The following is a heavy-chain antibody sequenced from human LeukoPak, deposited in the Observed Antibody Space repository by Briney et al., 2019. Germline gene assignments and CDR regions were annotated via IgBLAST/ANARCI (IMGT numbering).Heavy chain of an antibody. CDR1: GFTFSDYW. J-gene: IGHJ4*02. V-gene: IGHV3-7*01. CDR3: ARQGDDY. Sequence: GGSLRLSCAASGFTFSDYWMSWVRQAPGKGLEWVANINQDGSEKYYVDSVKGRFTISRDNAKNSLYLQMNSLRVEDTAVYYCARQGDDYWAREPWSPSPQ. CDR2: INQDGSEK.